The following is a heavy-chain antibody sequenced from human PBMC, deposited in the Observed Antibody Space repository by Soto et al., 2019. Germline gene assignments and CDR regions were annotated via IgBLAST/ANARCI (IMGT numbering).Heavy chain of an antibody. J-gene: IGHJ6*02. V-gene: IGHV3-48*03. CDR3: TRDLTGYAMDV. CDR1: VFTFINHA. CDR2: SDKVGRTI. D-gene: IGHD2-2*01. Sequence: GWSLRLSCASSVFTFINHAMKWVRQAPGKGLEWVSYSDKVGRTIYYADFVKGRFTISRDNAKNSLNLQMNSLTAADTAIYYCTRDLTGYAMDVWGQGTTVTVSS.